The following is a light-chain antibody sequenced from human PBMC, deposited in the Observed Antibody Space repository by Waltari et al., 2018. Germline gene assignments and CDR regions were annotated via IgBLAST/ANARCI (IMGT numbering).Light chain of an antibody. CDR2: WNT. V-gene: IGLV1-47*01. Sequence: QSVLTQPPSTSGTPGQAVTISCSGSSSNIENNYVYWYQQLPGTAPKLLVDWNTRRPSGLTDRFFAAKSGTSAALAISGRRSEDEGDYYCLAWDASLSGWVFGGGTKVTVL. CDR3: LAWDASLSGWV. J-gene: IGLJ3*02. CDR1: SSNIENNY.